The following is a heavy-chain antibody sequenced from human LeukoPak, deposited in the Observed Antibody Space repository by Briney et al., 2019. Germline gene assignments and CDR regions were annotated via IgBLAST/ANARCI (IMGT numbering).Heavy chain of an antibody. D-gene: IGHD6-13*01. CDR1: GGSFSGYY. CDR2: INHSGGT. Sequence: PSETLSLTCAVYGGSFSGYYWSWIRQPPGKGLEWIGEINHSGGTNYNPSLKSRVTISVDTSKNQFSLKLSSVAAADTAVYYCARGNQAAAAGIYYYYYYMDVWGKGTTVTVSS. J-gene: IGHJ6*03. V-gene: IGHV4-34*01. CDR3: ARGNQAAAAGIYYYYYYMDV.